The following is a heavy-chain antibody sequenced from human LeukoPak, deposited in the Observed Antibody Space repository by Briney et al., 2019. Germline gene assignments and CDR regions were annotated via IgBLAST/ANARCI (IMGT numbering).Heavy chain of an antibody. J-gene: IGHJ4*02. V-gene: IGHV3-48*01. CDR2: FSSSSTI. CDR3: ARGTYGDYSYDY. D-gene: IGHD4-17*01. CDR1: GFTFSSYS. Sequence: GGSLRLSCAASGFTFSSYSMNWVRQAPGKGPEWVSYFSSSSTIYYAASVKGRFTISRDNAQNSLYLQMNSLRAEDTAVYYCARGTYGDYSYDYWGQGTLVTVSS.